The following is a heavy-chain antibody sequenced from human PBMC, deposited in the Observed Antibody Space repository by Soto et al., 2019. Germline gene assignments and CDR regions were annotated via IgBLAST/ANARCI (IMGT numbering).Heavy chain of an antibody. CDR2: ISGSGGST. CDR3: ASYWYYYDSSGYPDY. CDR1: GFTFSSYA. V-gene: IGHV3-23*01. J-gene: IGHJ4*02. D-gene: IGHD3-22*01. Sequence: PGGSLRLSCAASGFTFSSYAMSWVRQAPGKGLEWVSAISGSGGSTYYADSVKGRFTISRDNSKNTLYLQMNSLRAEDTAVYYCASYWYYYDSSGYPDYWGQGTLVTSPQ.